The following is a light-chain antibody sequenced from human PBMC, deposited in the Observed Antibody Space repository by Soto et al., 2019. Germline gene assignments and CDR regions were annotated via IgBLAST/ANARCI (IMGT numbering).Light chain of an antibody. J-gene: IGKJ5*01. CDR2: AAS. CDR3: QQSYSTLSIT. V-gene: IGKV1-39*01. CDR1: ESISRH. Sequence: DIQMTQSPSSLSASVGDRVTITCRASESISRHLNWYQQKPGKAPKLLIYAASSLQNGVPSRFSGSRSGPDLTITISNLQTEDFATYYCQQSYSTLSITFGQGTRLEIK.